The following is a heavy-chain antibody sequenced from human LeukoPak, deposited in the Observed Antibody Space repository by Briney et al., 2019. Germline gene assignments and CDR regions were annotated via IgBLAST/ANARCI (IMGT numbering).Heavy chain of an antibody. CDR1: GFTFRTYA. CDR3: AKYADKGFDS. D-gene: IGHD2-2*01. Sequence: GGSLRLSCAASGFTFRTYAMSWVRQAPGKGLELASSISGGGNRTFYAGSVKGPFNISRDIFKSQVYLQMNSLRGEDTAGYYCAKYADKGFDSWGQGTLVAVAS. J-gene: IGHJ4*02. V-gene: IGHV3-23*01. CDR2: ISGGGNRT.